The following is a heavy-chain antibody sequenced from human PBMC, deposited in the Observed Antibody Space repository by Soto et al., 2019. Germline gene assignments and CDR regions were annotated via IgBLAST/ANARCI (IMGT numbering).Heavy chain of an antibody. CDR1: GYTFIDYY. J-gene: IGHJ6*02. V-gene: IGHV1-2*02. Sequence: ASVKVSCKASGYTFIDYYMHWVRQAPGQGLEWMGWINPDADDTHYAQKFQGRLIMTRDTSINTVYMELSRLTSDDTAVYYCARDYFDRSGLYGMDLWGQGTTVTVSS. D-gene: IGHD3-22*01. CDR2: INPDADDT. CDR3: ARDYFDRSGLYGMDL.